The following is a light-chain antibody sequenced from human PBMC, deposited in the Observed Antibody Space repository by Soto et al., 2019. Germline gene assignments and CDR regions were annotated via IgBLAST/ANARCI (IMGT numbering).Light chain of an antibody. V-gene: IGKV3-20*01. CDR2: GTS. CDR3: HQYGISPPRT. CDR1: QSVSSSY. J-gene: IGKJ1*01. Sequence: EIVLTRSPGTLSLSPGERATLSCRASQSVSSSYLAWYQQKPGQAPRLLIYGTSSRATGIPDRFSGSGSGTDFTLTITRLEPEDFAVYYCHQYGISPPRTFGQGTKVEIK.